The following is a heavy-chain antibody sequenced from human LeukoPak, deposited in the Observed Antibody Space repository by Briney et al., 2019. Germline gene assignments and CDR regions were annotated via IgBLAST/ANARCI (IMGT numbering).Heavy chain of an antibody. Sequence: GGSLRLSCAASRFTFSSYSMNWVRQAPGKGLEWDSSISSSSSYIYYADSVKGRFTISRDNAKNSLYLQMNSLRAEDTAVYYCARSRLSHNWFDPWGQGTLVTVSS. CDR2: ISSSSSYI. J-gene: IGHJ5*02. CDR3: ARSRLSHNWFDP. CDR1: RFTFSSYS. D-gene: IGHD3-16*02. V-gene: IGHV3-21*01.